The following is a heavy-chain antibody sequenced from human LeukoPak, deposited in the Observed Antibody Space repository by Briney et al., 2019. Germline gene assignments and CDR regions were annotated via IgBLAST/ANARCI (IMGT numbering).Heavy chain of an antibody. V-gene: IGHV3-7*01. Sequence: QPGGSLRLSCAASGFTFSSYWMGWVRQAPGKGLEWVANIKQDGSGKYYVDSVKGRFTISRDNAKNSLYLQMNSLRAEDTAVYYCARGGSRYTSSSDFHYWGQGTLVTVSS. J-gene: IGHJ4*02. CDR3: ARGGSRYTSSSDFHY. D-gene: IGHD6-6*01. CDR1: GFTFSSYW. CDR2: IKQDGSGK.